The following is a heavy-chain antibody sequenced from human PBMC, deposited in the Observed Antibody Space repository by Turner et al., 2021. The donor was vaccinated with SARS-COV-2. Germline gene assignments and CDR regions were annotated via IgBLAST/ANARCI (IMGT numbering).Heavy chain of an antibody. CDR2: FFYTGST. J-gene: IGHJ3*02. D-gene: IGHD3-22*01. CDR1: GGSISSSSYY. CDR3: ARLKYYYDSSGTDDAFDI. Sequence: QLQLQESGPGLVKPAETLSLTCTVSGGSISSSSYYWGWIRQPPGKGLEWIGSFFYTGSTYYNPSLKSRVTISVDTSKNQFSLKLSSVTAADTAVYYCARLKYYYDSSGTDDAFDIWGQGTMVTVSS. V-gene: IGHV4-39*01.